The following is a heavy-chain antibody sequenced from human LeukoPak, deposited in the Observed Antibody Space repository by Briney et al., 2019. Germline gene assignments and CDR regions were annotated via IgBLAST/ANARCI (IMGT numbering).Heavy chain of an antibody. CDR3: AKVVFSYYYDSSGYYYEVGAFDI. CDR1: GFTFSSYA. J-gene: IGHJ3*02. D-gene: IGHD3-22*01. Sequence: PGGSLRLSCAASGFTFSSYAMSWVRQAPGKGLELVSAISGSGGSTYYADSVKGRSTISRDNSKNTLYLQMNSVRAEDTAVYYCAKVVFSYYYDSSGYYYEVGAFDIWGQGTMVTVSS. CDR2: ISGSGGST. V-gene: IGHV3-23*01.